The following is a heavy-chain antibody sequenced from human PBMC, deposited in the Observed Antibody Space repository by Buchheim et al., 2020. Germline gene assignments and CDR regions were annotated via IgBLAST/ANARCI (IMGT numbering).Heavy chain of an antibody. Sequence: EVQMLESGGGLVQPGGSLRLSCEASGIIVNSHGTSWVRQAPGKGLEWVSTINTSDQKFYAGSVKGRFTASRDNSKSTSYLQMNNLRAEDTALYYCATDFSFSYHNWGRGTL. CDR3: ATDFSFSYHN. J-gene: IGHJ2*01. V-gene: IGHV3-23*05. D-gene: IGHD1-14*01. CDR1: GIIVNSHG. CDR2: INTSDQK.